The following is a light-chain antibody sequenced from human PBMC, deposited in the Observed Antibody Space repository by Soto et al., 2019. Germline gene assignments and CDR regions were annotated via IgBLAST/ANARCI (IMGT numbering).Light chain of an antibody. J-gene: IGKJ1*01. CDR2: TAS. CDR3: QHLHSFPWT. Sequence: DIQMTQSPSSVSASVGDRVTITCRASRGISSWVAWYQQKPGKAPKLLIYTASNLQTGVPSRFSGSGSGTDFTLTISSLQPEDFATYYCQHLHSFPWTFGQGTKVDMK. CDR1: RGISSW. V-gene: IGKV1-12*01.